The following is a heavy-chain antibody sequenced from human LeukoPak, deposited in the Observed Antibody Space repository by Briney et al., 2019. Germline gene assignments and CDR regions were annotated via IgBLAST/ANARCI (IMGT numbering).Heavy chain of an antibody. Sequence: GGSLRLSCAASGFTFSTYAVNWVRQAPGKGLEWVSTISGSGDSTYYADSVKGRFTISRDNSKNTLYLQMNSLRAEDTAVYYCAKEATFGGFDIWGQGTMVTVSS. CDR1: GFTFSTYA. V-gene: IGHV3-23*01. CDR3: AKEATFGGFDI. CDR2: ISGSGDST. D-gene: IGHD3-16*01. J-gene: IGHJ3*02.